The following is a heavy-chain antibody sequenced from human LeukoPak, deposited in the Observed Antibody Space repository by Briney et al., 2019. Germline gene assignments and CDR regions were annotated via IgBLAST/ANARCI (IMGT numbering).Heavy chain of an antibody. CDR1: GGSFSGYY. Sequence: SETLSLXCAVYGGSFSGYYWSWIRQPPGKGLEWIGEINHSGSTNYNPSLKSRVTISVDTSKNQFSLKLSSVTAADTAVYYCARGHPWFDPWGQGTLVTVSS. V-gene: IGHV4-34*01. J-gene: IGHJ5*02. CDR3: ARGHPWFDP. CDR2: INHSGST.